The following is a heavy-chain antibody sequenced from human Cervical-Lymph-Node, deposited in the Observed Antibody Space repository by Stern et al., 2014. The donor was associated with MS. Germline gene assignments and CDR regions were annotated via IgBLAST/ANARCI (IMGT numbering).Heavy chain of an antibody. V-gene: IGHV3-11*06. CDR1: GFSFSDYY. J-gene: IGHJ4*02. CDR3: ARGYSSGWYAGSDY. Sequence: VQLVESGGGLVKPAGSLRLSCAASGFSFSDYYMSWIRQAPGKGLEWVTYISGSTSYTKYADSVKGRFTISRDNTKNSLYLQMNSLSAEDTAVYYCARGYSSGWYAGSDYWGQGSLVTVSS. CDR2: ISGSTSYT. D-gene: IGHD6-19*01.